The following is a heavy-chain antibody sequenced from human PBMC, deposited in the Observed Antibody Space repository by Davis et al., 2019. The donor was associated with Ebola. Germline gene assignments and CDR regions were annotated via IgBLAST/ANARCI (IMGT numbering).Heavy chain of an antibody. CDR2: IYYSGST. Sequence: SSYTMNWVRQPPGKGLEWIGSIYYSGSTYYNPSLKSRVTISVDTSKNQFSLKLSSVTAADTAVYYCARVNGWFGELLYPGWFDPWGQGTLVTVSS. CDR1: SSYT. D-gene: IGHD3-10*01. V-gene: IGHV4-39*01. CDR3: ARVNGWFGELLYPGWFDP. J-gene: IGHJ5*02.